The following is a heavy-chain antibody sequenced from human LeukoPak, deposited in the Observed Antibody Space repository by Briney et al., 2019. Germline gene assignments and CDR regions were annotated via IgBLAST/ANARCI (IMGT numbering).Heavy chain of an antibody. V-gene: IGHV1-18*01. CDR1: GYTFTSYG. J-gene: IGHJ3*02. CDR2: ISAYNGNT. D-gene: IGHD3-3*01. CDR3: ARDRRYYDFWSGYGRPDAFDI. Sequence: ASVKVSCKASGYTFTSYGISWVRQAPGQGLEWMGWISAYNGNTNYAQKLQGRVTMTTDTSTSTAYMELSSLRSEDTAVYYCARDRRYYDFWSGYGRPDAFDIWGQGTMVTVSS.